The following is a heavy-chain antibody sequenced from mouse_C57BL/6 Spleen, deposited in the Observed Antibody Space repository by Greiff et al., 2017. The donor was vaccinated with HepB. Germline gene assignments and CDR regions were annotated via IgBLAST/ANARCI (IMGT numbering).Heavy chain of an antibody. CDR3: EPFTTVVASGDFDF. V-gene: IGHV1-22*01. CDR2: INPNNGGT. J-gene: IGHJ1*01. CDR1: GYTFTDYN. D-gene: IGHD1-1*01. Sequence: EVQLQQSGPELVKPGASVKISCKASGYTFTDYNMHWVKQSHGKSLEWIGYINPNNGGTSYNQKFKGKATLTVNKSSSTAYMELRSLTSEDSAVSSCEPFTTVVASGDFDFWGQRTTVTVSS.